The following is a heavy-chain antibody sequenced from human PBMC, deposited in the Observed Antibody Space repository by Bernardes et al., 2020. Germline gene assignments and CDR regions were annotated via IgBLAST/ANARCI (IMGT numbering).Heavy chain of an antibody. J-gene: IGHJ4*02. CDR2: ISGSGGTT. D-gene: IGHD6-13*01. CDR1: GCTFSSYA. Sequence: GGSLRLSCAASGCTFSSYAMSWVRQAPGKGLEWVAAISGSGGTTYYADSVKGRFTISRDNSKNTLYLQMNSLRAEDTAVYYCAKRGPVSGTLRSLDYGGQGTLVTVSS. CDR3: AKRGPVSGTLRSLDY. V-gene: IGHV3-23*01.